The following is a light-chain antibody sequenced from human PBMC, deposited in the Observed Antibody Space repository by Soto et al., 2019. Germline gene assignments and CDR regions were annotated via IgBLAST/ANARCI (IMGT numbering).Light chain of an antibody. CDR2: AAS. J-gene: IGKJ2*03. V-gene: IGKV1-39*01. Sequence: DILMTQSPSSLSASVGDRVTITCRASQTISTHLNWYQQKPGKAPNVLIYAASTLPTGVPSRFSGSGSGTNFTLTITSLHPEDFATYYCQQYNSYVYSFGQGTKLEIK. CDR1: QTISTH. CDR3: QQYNSYVYS.